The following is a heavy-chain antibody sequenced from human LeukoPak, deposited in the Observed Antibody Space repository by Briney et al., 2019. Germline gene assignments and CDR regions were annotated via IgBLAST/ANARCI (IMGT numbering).Heavy chain of an antibody. J-gene: IGHJ4*02. D-gene: IGHD5-12*01. CDR2: IYYSGST. CDR3: ARGRRRLDY. V-gene: IGHV4-39*01. Sequence: SETLSLTCTVSGGSISSSIYYWGWIRQPPGKGLEWIGSIYYSGSTYYNPSLKSRVTISVDTSKNQFSLKLSSVTAADTAVYYCARGRRRLDYWGQGTLVTVSS. CDR1: GGSISSSIYY.